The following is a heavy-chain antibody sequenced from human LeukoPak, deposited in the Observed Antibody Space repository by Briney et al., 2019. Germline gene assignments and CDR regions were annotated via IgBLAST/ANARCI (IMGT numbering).Heavy chain of an antibody. CDR1: GYTFTGYY. CDR3: ARSRAPLWFGDNGGYYFDY. J-gene: IGHJ4*02. CDR2: INPNSGGT. Sequence: ASVKVSCKASGYTFTGYYMHWVRQAPGQGLEWMGWINPNSGGTNYAQKFQGRVTMTRDTSISTAYMELSRLRSDDTAVYYCARSRAPLWFGDNGGYYFDYWGQGTLVTVSS. V-gene: IGHV1-2*02. D-gene: IGHD3-10*01.